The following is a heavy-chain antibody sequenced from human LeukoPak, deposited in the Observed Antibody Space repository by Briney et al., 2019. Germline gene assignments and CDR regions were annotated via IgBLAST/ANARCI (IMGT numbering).Heavy chain of an antibody. D-gene: IGHD4-11*01. CDR2: INPNSGGT. CDR1: GYTFTTYD. CDR3: ARDPDDYSNYADDY. J-gene: IGHJ4*02. V-gene: IGHV1-2*02. Sequence: ASVKVSCKASGYTFTTYDINWVRQATGQGLEWMGWINPNSGGTNYAQKFQGRVTMTRDTSISTAYMELSSLRSEDTAVYYCARDPDDYSNYADDYWGQGTLVTVSS.